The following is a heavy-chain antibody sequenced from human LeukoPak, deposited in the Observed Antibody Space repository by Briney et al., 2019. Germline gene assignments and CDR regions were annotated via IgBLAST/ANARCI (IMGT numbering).Heavy chain of an antibody. V-gene: IGHV3-74*01. CDR2: INSDGSST. Sequence: GGSLRLSCAASGFTFSSYWMHWVRQAPGKGLVWVSRINSDGSSTNYADSVKGRFTISRDDAKNSLYLQMNSLRAEDTALYYCAKALDGYNPDFDYWGQGTLVTVSS. CDR3: AKALDGYNPDFDY. D-gene: IGHD5-24*01. CDR1: GFTFSSYW. J-gene: IGHJ4*02.